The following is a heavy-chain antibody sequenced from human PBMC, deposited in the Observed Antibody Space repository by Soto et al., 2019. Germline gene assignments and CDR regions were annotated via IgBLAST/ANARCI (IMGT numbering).Heavy chain of an antibody. J-gene: IGHJ5*02. CDR1: GFTFDDYA. CDR2: ISWNSGSI. V-gene: IGHV3-9*01. D-gene: IGHD6-13*01. CDR3: AKDQSPYSSWFAP. Sequence: LRLSCAVSGFTFDDYAMHWVRQAPGKGLEWVSGISWNSGSIGYADSVKGRFTISRDNAKNSMYLQMNSLRAEDTALYYCAKDQSPYSSWFAPWAQGTLVTVSS.